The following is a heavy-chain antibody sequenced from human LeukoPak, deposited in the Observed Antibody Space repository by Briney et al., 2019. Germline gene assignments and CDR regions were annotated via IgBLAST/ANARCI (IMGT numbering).Heavy chain of an antibody. CDR3: ARASTTVPNLLDN. V-gene: IGHV3-74*03. CDR2: LSGDGSST. CDR1: GIPFSDYY. D-gene: IGHD4-17*01. J-gene: IGHJ4*02. Sequence: GGSLRLSCVVSGIPFSDYYMNWIRQAPGKGLLWVSRLSGDGSSTKYADSLKGRFTISRDNAKNTLYLQMNSLRAEDTAVYFCARASTTVPNLLDNWGQGTLVTVSS.